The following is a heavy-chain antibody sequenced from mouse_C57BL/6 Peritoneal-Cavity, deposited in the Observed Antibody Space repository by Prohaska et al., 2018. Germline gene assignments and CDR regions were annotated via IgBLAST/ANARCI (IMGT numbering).Heavy chain of an antibody. CDR1: G. Sequence: GMSWVKQAPGQGLKWMGWINTYSGVPTYADDFKGRFAFSLETSASTAYLQINNLKNEDSATYFCARRDYGSSPAWFAYWGQGTLVTVAA. D-gene: IGHD1-1*01. CDR3: ARRDYGSSPAWFAY. CDR2: INTYSGVP. V-gene: IGHV9-3*01. J-gene: IGHJ3*01.